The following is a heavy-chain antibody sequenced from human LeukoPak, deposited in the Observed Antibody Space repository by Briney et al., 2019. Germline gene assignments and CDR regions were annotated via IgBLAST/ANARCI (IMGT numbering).Heavy chain of an antibody. V-gene: IGHV4-4*09. J-gene: IGHJ3*02. Sequence: SETLSLTCTVSGGSISSYYWSWIRQPPGKGLEGIGYIYTSGSTNYNPSLKSRVTISVDTSKNQFSLKLSSVTAADTAVYYCARVGGLDAFDIWGQGTMVTVSS. CDR2: IYTSGST. CDR1: GGSISSYY. CDR3: ARVGGLDAFDI. D-gene: IGHD2-15*01.